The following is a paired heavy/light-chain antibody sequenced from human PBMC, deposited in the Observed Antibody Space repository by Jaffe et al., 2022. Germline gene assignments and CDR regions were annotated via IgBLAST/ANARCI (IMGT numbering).Heavy chain of an antibody. D-gene: IGHD3-16*01. CDR3: ARGRGWSYGEVDF. J-gene: IGHJ4*02. CDR1: QFTFSSHW. V-gene: IGHV3-7*01. Sequence: EVEVVESGGGLVQPGGSLRLSCATSQFTFSSHWMTWVRQAPGKGLEWVANIKYDGSEKHYVDSVQGRFIISRDDAKKSLYLQMNSLTAEDTAVYYCARGRGWSYGEVDFWGQGTLVTVSS. CDR2: IKYDGSEK.
Light chain of an antibody. CDR3: QQYYSYPLT. V-gene: IGKV1-8*01. Sequence: AIRMTQSPSSLSASTGDRVTITCRASQGISTYVAWYQQKPGKAPNLLIYSASTLQSGVPSRFSGSASGTDFTLTISRLQSEDFATYYCQQYYSYPLTFGGGTKVEIK. CDR2: SAS. J-gene: IGKJ4*01. CDR1: QGISTY.